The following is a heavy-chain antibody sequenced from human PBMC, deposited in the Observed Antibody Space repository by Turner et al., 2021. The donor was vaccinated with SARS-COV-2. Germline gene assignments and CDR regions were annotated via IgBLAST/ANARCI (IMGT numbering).Heavy chain of an antibody. J-gene: IGHJ4*02. CDR1: GFSFSNYA. V-gene: IGHV3-30-3*01. D-gene: IGHD2-21*02. Sequence: QVQLVESGGGVVQLGGSLILSCVASGFSFSNYAMHWLRRAPGKGLEWVAVISHDATTKHYAESVKGRFTISRDNSKNTLFLQMDSLRGEDTALFHCARCGGDCSSQGVVPDYWGQGTLVIVSS. CDR3: ARCGGDCSSQGVVPDY. CDR2: ISHDATTK.